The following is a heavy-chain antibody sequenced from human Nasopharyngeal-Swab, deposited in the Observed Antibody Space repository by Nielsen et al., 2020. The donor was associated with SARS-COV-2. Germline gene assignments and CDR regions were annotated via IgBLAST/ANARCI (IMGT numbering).Heavy chain of an antibody. J-gene: IGHJ3*02. CDR2: ISSSGSTI. V-gene: IGHV3-11*04. CDR3: ADPYAAFDI. D-gene: IGHD4-17*01. CDR1: GFTFSDYY. Sequence: GESLKISCAASGFTFSDYYMSWIRQAPGKGLEWVSYISSSGSTIYYADSVKGRFTISRDNAKNSLYLQMNSLRAEDTAVYYCADPYAAFDIWGQGTMVTVSS.